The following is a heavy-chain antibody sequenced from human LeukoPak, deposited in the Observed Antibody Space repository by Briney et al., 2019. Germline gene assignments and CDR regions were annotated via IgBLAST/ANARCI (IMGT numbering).Heavy chain of an antibody. Sequence: GGSLRLSCAASGFTFNSFAFTWVRQAPGRGLEWVSAINVRGDATFYAESVRGRFTISRDNSKNTLYLQMDSLGAEDTALYYCAKDYRYGSAWGPGTLVVVSS. CDR1: GFTFNSFA. CDR3: AKDYRYGSA. V-gene: IGHV3-23*01. D-gene: IGHD6-19*01. J-gene: IGHJ5*02. CDR2: INVRGDAT.